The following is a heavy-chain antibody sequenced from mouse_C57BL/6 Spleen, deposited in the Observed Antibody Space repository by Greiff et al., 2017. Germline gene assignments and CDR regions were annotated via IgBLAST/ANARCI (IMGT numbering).Heavy chain of an antibody. J-gene: IGHJ1*03. V-gene: IGHV1-82*01. CDR2: IYPGDGDT. Sequence: QVQLQQSGPELVKPGASVKISCKASGYAFSSSWMNWVKQRPGKGLEWIGRIYPGDGDTNYNGKFKGKATLTADKSSSTAYMQLSSLTSEDSAVYFCAREGITTWYFDVWGTGTTVTVSS. CDR3: AREGITTWYFDV. CDR1: GYAFSSSW. D-gene: IGHD1-1*01.